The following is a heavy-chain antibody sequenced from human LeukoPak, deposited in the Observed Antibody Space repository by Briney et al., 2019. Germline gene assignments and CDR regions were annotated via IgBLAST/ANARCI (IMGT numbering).Heavy chain of an antibody. Sequence: SETLSLTCTVSGGSISSGYNYWSWIRQPAGKGLEWIGRIYTCGTTNYNPSLKSRVTISQDTSNNQFSLKLRSVTAADTAVYYCAKSGCSSSSCPGFLWGQGTLVTVSS. V-gene: IGHV4-61*02. CDR1: GGSISSGYNY. CDR2: IYTCGTT. CDR3: AKSGCSSSSCPGFL. J-gene: IGHJ4*02. D-gene: IGHD2-2*01.